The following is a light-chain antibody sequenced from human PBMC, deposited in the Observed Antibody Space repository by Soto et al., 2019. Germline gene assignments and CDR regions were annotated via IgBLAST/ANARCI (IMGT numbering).Light chain of an antibody. CDR3: QQAFSAPLT. V-gene: IGKV1-39*01. J-gene: IGKJ4*01. Sequence: DIQMTQSPTSLSAPVGDSVTITCRASQNIKNFLNWYQQKPGTAPKLLIYTASSVQAGFPSRFSGSGSGTDFILTISNLQPEDFATYSCQQAFSAPLTFGGGTRVEI. CDR2: TAS. CDR1: QNIKNF.